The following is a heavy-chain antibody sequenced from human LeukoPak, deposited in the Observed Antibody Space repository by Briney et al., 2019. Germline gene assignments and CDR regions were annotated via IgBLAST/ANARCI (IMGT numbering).Heavy chain of an antibody. J-gene: IGHJ4*02. Sequence: PSETLSLTCTVSGGSISSGDYYWSWIRQPPGKGLEWIAYMYYSGSTYYNPSLKSRVTMSADTPKNQLSLKLRSVTAADTAVYYCARELRVGSYYPFDYWGQGTLVTVSS. V-gene: IGHV4-30-4*01. CDR1: GGSISSGDYY. CDR3: ARELRVGSYYPFDY. CDR2: MYYSGST. D-gene: IGHD1-26*01.